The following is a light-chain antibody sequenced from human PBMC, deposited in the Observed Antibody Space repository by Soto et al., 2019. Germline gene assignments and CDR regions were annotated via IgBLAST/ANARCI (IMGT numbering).Light chain of an antibody. Sequence: DIQLTQSPSFLSASVGDRVTITCRASQGISSYLAWYQQKPGKAPKLLIYAASTLQSGVPSRFSGSESGTEFTLTISSLQPEDFATYYCQQLNTYPFTFGGGTKVXIK. J-gene: IGKJ4*01. CDR3: QQLNTYPFT. V-gene: IGKV1-9*01. CDR2: AAS. CDR1: QGISSY.